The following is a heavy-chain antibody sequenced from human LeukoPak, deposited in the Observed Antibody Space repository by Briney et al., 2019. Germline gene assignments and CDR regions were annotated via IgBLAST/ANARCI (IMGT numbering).Heavy chain of an antibody. CDR2: IYDSGNT. CDR1: GGSISSGGFY. V-gene: IGHV4-30-2*01. Sequence: SQTLSLTCTVSGGSISSGGFYWSWLRQPPGKGLEWVGYIYDSGNTYYNPSLKSRVTISVDRPKNQFSLNLDSVSAADTAVYYCARRVGYCNSNGCPPFDYWGQGTLVTVSS. D-gene: IGHD2/OR15-2a*01. CDR3: ARRVGYCNSNGCPPFDY. J-gene: IGHJ4*02.